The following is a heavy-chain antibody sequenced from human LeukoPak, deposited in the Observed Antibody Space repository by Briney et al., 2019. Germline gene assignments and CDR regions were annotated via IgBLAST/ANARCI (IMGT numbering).Heavy chain of an antibody. CDR3: ARGNYCPHDGYYYYMDV. CDR2: INHSGST. D-gene: IGHD4-11*01. V-gene: IGHV4-34*01. Sequence: SETLSLTCAVYGGSFSGYYWSWIRQPPGKGLEWIGEINHSGSTNYNPSLKSRVTISVDTSKNQFSLKLSSVTAADTAVYYCARGNYCPHDGYYYYMDVWGKGTTVTVSS. J-gene: IGHJ6*03. CDR1: GGSFSGYY.